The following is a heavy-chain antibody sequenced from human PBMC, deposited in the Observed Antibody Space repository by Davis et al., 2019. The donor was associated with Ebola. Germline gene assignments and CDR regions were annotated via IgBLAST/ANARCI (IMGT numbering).Heavy chain of an antibody. V-gene: IGHV1-69*04. D-gene: IGHD6-13*01. Sequence: SVKVSCKASGGTFSSYAISWVRQAPGQGLEWMGRIIPILGIANYAQKFQGRVTITADKSTSTAYMELSSLRSEDTAVYYCARAPGIAAAGTRFDPWGQGTLVTVSS. CDR1: GGTFSSYA. J-gene: IGHJ5*02. CDR2: IIPILGIA. CDR3: ARAPGIAAAGTRFDP.